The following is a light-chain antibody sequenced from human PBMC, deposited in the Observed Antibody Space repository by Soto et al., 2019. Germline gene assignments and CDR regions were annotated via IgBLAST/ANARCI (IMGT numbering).Light chain of an antibody. CDR1: QSVSSY. CDR2: DVS. CDR3: QQRSNWPWT. Sequence: EIVLTQSPATLSLSPGERATLSCRASQSVSSYLAWYQQKPGQAPSLLIYDVSKRATSIPARFSGSGSGTDFALTISSLETEGIAVYYCQQRSNWPWTFGQGTKVEIK. V-gene: IGKV3-11*01. J-gene: IGKJ1*01.